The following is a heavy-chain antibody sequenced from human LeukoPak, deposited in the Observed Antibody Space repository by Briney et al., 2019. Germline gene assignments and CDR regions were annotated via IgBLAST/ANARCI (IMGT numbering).Heavy chain of an antibody. J-gene: IGHJ5*02. CDR3: ARGDCSGGSCWGGWFDP. Sequence: SETLSLTCAVYGGSFSGYYWSWIRQPPGKGLEWIGEINHSGSTNYNPSLKSRVTISVDTSKNQFSLKLNSVTAADTAVYYCARGDCSGGSCWGGWFDPWGQGTLVTVSS. D-gene: IGHD2-15*01. CDR1: GGSFSGYY. V-gene: IGHV4-34*01. CDR2: INHSGST.